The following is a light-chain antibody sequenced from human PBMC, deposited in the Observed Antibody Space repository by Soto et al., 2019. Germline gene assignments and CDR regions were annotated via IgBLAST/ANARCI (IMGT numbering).Light chain of an antibody. V-gene: IGKV1-5*01. CDR1: QSISSW. CDR3: QQYNSYWLP. J-gene: IGKJ4*01. Sequence: GDRVTITCRASQSISSWLAWYQQKPGKAPKLLIYYASSLESGVPSRFSGGGSGTEFTLTFSSLQPDDFATFYSQQYNSYWLPFGGGTK. CDR2: YAS.